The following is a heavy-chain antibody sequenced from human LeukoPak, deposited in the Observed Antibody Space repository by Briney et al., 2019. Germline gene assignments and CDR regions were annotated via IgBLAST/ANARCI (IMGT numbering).Heavy chain of an antibody. J-gene: IGHJ6*03. V-gene: IGHV3-9*01. D-gene: IGHD1-14*01. CDR3: ARDFRTNYYYYMDV. CDR2: ISWNSGSI. CDR1: GFTFDDYA. Sequence: GGSLRLSCAASGFTFDDYAMHWVRQAPGTGLEWVSGISWNSGSIGYADSVKGRFTISRDNAKNSLYLQMNSLRAEDTALYYCARDFRTNYYYYMDVWGKGTTVTVSS.